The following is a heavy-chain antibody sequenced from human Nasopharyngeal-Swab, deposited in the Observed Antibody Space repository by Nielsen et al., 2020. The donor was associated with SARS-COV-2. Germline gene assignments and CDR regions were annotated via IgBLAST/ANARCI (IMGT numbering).Heavy chain of an antibody. CDR2: IHYDGSA. D-gene: IGHD4-23*01. CDR3: ARDYGGNSGFDY. Sequence: ETLSLTCSVSGDSVSNDIFSWSWIRQPPGKGLEWLGYIHYDGSANYNPSLKSRVSMSVDTSRNQFSLKVTSVTAADTAVFYCARDYGGNSGFDYWGQGILVTVSS. V-gene: IGHV4-61*01. J-gene: IGHJ4*02. CDR1: GDSVSNDIFS.